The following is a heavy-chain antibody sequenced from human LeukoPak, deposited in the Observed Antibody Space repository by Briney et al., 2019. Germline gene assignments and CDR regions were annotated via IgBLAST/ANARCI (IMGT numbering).Heavy chain of an antibody. D-gene: IGHD3-22*01. V-gene: IGHV4-61*01. CDR1: GGSINSSSYY. J-gene: IGHJ4*02. CDR2: IHYSGGT. CDR3: VREGYDSSGYFLDY. Sequence: SETLSLTCIVSGGSINSSSYYWSWIRQSPGRGLEWMGYIHYSGGTDYNPSLKSRVTMSVDTSKNQCSLKLSSVTAADAAVYYCVREGYDSSGYFLDYWGQGTLVTVSS.